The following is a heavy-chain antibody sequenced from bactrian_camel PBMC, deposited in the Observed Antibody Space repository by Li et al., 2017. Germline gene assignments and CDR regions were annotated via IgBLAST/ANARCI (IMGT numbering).Heavy chain of an antibody. CDR1: GFTFSSYW. J-gene: IGHJ4*01. D-gene: IGHD1*01. CDR2: INSGGART. Sequence: VQLVESGGGLVQPGGSLRLSCAASGFTFSSYWMYWVRQAPGKGLEWVSHINSGGARTYYADSVKGRFTISRDNAKNTLYLQLNSPKTEDTAMYYCANPLGYNEYFIGPYNYWGQGTQVTVS. V-gene: IGHV3S1*01. CDR3: ANPLGYNEYFIGPYNY.